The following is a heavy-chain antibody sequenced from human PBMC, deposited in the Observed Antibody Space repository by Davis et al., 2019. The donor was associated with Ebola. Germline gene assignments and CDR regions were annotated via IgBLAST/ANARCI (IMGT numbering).Heavy chain of an antibody. CDR2: IHYSGIT. D-gene: IGHD4-11*01. J-gene: IGHJ5*02. V-gene: IGHV4-59*01. CDR3: ATQYSNGWFDP. Sequence: SETLSHTCTVSGGSISSYYWSWIRQPPGKGLEWIGYIHYSGITSNNPSLKSRVTMSVDTSKNQASLKLKSVTAADTAVYYCATQYSNGWFDPWGQGTLVTVSS. CDR1: GGSISSYY.